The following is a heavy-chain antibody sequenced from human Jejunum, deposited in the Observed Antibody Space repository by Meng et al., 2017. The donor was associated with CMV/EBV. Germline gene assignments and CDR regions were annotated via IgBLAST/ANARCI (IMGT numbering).Heavy chain of an antibody. CDR3: VTVRGGH. J-gene: IGHJ4*02. CDR1: GFIVSSSF. D-gene: IGHD3-16*01. CDR2: LNSDGIT. Sequence: SLKISCVVSGFIVSSSFMSWVRQAPGKGLEWVSLLNSDGITFYADSVKGRFTISRDNYKNTVYLQMNNLRAEDTAIYYCVTVRGGHWCQGTLVTVSS. V-gene: IGHV3-53*01.